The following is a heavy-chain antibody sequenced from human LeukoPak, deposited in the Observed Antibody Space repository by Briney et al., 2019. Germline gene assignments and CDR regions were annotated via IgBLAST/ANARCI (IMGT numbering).Heavy chain of an antibody. CDR2: IYPGDSDT. J-gene: IGHJ6*02. D-gene: IGHD3-3*01. Sequence: GESLKISCKGSGYSFTSYWIGWVRQMPGKGLKWMGIIYPGDSDTRYSPSFQGQVTISADKSISTAYLQWSSLKASDTAMYYCARHESTIFGVIPHYGMDVWGQGTTVTVSS. CDR3: ARHESTIFGVIPHYGMDV. CDR1: GYSFTSYW. V-gene: IGHV5-51*01.